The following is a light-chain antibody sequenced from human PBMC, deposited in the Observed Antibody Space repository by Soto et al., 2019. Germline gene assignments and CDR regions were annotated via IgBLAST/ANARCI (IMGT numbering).Light chain of an antibody. Sequence: EIVMTQSPGTLSVSPVERATLSCRAGQGVTTNFAWYQQKSGQSPRLLIYDVSIRATGVPARFSGTGSETDFTLTISGLQSDDSAVYFCQQYNNWPFSFGQGTRLEIK. CDR3: QQYNNWPFS. CDR1: QGVTTN. CDR2: DVS. J-gene: IGKJ5*01. V-gene: IGKV3-15*01.